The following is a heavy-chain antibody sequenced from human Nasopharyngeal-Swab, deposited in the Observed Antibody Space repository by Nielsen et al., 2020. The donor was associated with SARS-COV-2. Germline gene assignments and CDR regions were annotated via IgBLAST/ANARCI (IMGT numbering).Heavy chain of an antibody. V-gene: IGHV4-30-4*01. Sequence: SETLSLTCTVSGGSISSRDCYWSWIRQSPGKGLDWIGYTYYRGTTDYNPTLQSRVAMSVDTSKNEFSLKVMSVTASDTATYYCARVRDNGYYFDSWGQGTLVTVSS. CDR1: GGSISSRDCY. CDR3: ARVRDNGYYFDS. J-gene: IGHJ4*02. D-gene: IGHD5-24*01. CDR2: TYYRGTT.